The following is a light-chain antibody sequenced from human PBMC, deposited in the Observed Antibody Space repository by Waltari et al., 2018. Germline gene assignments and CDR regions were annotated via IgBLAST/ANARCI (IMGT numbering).Light chain of an antibody. CDR3: QTWDSGTVL. V-gene: IGLV3-1*01. J-gene: IGLJ2*01. Sequence: SYELIQPASVSVSPGQTASITCSGDKLGDKYACWFQQKPGQYPILVIYQDNKRPSGSPERFSGSNSGDTSTLTISGTQPMDEADYYCQTWDSGTVLFGGGTELTVL. CDR2: QDN. CDR1: KLGDKY.